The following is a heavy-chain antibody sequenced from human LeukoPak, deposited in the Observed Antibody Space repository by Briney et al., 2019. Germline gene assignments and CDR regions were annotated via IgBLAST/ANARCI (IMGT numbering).Heavy chain of an antibody. CDR2: IYHSGST. CDR3: ARMISRDTFGDAFDI. D-gene: IGHD3-10*01. Sequence: SETLSPTCAVSGYSISSGYYWGWIRQPPGKGLEWIGSIYHSGSTYYNPSLKSRVTISVDTSKNQFSLKLSSVTAADTAVYYCARMISRDTFGDAFDIWGQGTMVTVSS. J-gene: IGHJ3*02. V-gene: IGHV4-38-2*01. CDR1: GYSISSGYY.